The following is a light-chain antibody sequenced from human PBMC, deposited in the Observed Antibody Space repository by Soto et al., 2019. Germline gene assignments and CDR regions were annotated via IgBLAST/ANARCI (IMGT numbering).Light chain of an antibody. Sequence: DIQMTQSPSSLSVSVGERVTITCRASQPIANWLAWYQQRPGHAPELLIHGASTLHSGVPPRFSGTGYGTECTLTITSLQPEDLATYFCQQASNPPYPFGQGTKLEI. V-gene: IGKV1-12*01. CDR3: QQASNPPYP. J-gene: IGKJ2*01. CDR2: GAS. CDR1: QPIANW.